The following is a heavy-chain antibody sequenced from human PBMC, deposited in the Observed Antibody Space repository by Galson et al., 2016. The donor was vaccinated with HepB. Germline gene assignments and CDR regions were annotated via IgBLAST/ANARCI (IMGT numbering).Heavy chain of an antibody. CDR2: TYYWSKWYH. V-gene: IGHV6-1*01. CDR3: ARTKWGWFDP. Sequence: CAISGDSVSSNSAAWNWIRQSPSRGLEWLGRTYYWSKWYHDYAVSVKSRILINPDTSKNHFSLQLNSVTPEDTAVYYCARTKWGWFDPWGQGTLVTVSS. D-gene: IGHD2-8*01. J-gene: IGHJ5*02. CDR1: GDSVSSNSAA.